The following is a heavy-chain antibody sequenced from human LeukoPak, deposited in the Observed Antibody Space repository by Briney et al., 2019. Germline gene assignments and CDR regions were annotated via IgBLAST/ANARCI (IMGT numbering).Heavy chain of an antibody. D-gene: IGHD3-10*01. CDR3: ARANSAYYDSGSFYSPGY. CDR1: GDTFTNYA. Sequence: SVKVSCKASGDTFTNYAISWVRQAPGQGLEWVGGIIPVFGTVKYAQKLQGRVTITTDESTSTVYMELSSLRSEDTAVYYCARANSAYYDSGSFYSPGYWGRGTLVTVSS. J-gene: IGHJ4*02. CDR2: IIPVFGTV. V-gene: IGHV1-69*05.